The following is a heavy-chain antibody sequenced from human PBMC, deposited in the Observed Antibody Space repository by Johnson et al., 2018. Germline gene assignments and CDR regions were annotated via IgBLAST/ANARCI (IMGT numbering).Heavy chain of an antibody. CDR1: GFTFSNYP. Sequence: VQLQESGGGLVQPGGSLRLSCAASGFTFSNYPMSWVRQAPGKGLEWVSYISGIGDSTYYAASVRGRFTISRDNSKNTLYRQMHRLRDDDTAIYYCAKDRNTMTTIITDAFDIWGQGTMVTVSS. J-gene: IGHJ3*02. CDR2: ISGIGDST. CDR3: AKDRNTMTTIITDAFDI. V-gene: IGHV3-23*01. D-gene: IGHD3-22*01.